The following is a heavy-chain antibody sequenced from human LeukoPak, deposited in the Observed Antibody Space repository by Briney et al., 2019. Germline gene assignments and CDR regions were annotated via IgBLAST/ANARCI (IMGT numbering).Heavy chain of an antibody. J-gene: IGHJ3*02. CDR3: AREGVFQAFDM. CDR2: VNPTNTGT. Sequence: ASVKVSCKASGYPFTTHYMHWVRQAPGQGLEWMGIVNPTNTGTTYAQTFQGRLTMTADPSTGTVYLVLDSLRSEDTAVYYCAREGVFQAFDMWGHGTMVTVSS. V-gene: IGHV1-46*01. CDR1: GYPFTTHY.